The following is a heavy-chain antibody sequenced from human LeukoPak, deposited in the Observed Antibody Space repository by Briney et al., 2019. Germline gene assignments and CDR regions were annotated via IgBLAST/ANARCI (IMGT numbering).Heavy chain of an antibody. V-gene: IGHV3-7*01. CDR3: ARDSQGYNFWSGYPPNRKEYYFDY. J-gene: IGHJ4*02. CDR2: IKQDGGEK. Sequence: GGSLRLSCIASGFTLGSHGMFWVRQAPGKGLEWVANIKQDGGEKYYVVSVKGRFTISRDNAKNSLYLQMNSLRAEDTAVYYCARDSQGYNFWSGYPPNRKEYYFDYWGQGTLVTVSS. D-gene: IGHD3-3*01. CDR1: GFTLGSHG.